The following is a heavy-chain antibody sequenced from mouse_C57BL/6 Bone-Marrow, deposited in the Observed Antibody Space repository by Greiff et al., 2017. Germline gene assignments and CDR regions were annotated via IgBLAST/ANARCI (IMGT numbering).Heavy chain of an antibody. CDR2: IYPSSGNT. V-gene: IGHV1-81*01. D-gene: IGHD1-1*01. J-gene: IGHJ1*03. CDR1: GYTFTSYG. CDR3: AIPSLYGSSFDV. Sequence: QVQLQQSGAELARPGASVKLSCKASGYTFTSYGISWVKQRTGQGLEWIGKIYPSSGNTYYNEKFKGKATLTADKSSSTAYMELRSLTSEDSAVYFCAIPSLYGSSFDVWGTGTTVTVSS.